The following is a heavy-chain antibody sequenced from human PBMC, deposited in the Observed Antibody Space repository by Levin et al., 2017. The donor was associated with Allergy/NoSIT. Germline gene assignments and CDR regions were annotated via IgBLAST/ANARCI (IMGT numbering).Heavy chain of an antibody. CDR2: IDWNSGKI. CDR3: VKGLGATVPSGMDV. V-gene: IGHV3-9*01. J-gene: IGHJ6*02. CDR1: GFTFDDYA. D-gene: IGHD1-26*01. Sequence: GGSLRLSCAASGFTFDDYAMHWARQPPGKGLEWVSIIDWNSGKIDYADSVKGRFTISSDNAKNSVYLQMNSLRDEDTASYHCVKGLGATVPSGMDVWGPGTTVSVSS.